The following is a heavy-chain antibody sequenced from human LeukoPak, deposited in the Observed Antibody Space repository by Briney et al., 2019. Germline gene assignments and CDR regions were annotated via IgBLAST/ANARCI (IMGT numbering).Heavy chain of an antibody. CDR3: ARGITIFGVVLRY. CDR2: IIPIFGTA. CDR1: GGTFSSYA. D-gene: IGHD3-3*01. J-gene: IGHJ4*02. Sequence: GASVKVSCKVSGGTFSSYAISWVRQAPGQGLEWMGGIIPIFGTANYAQKFQGRVTITTDESTSTAYMELSSLRSEDTAVYYCARGITIFGVVLRYWGRGTLVTVSS. V-gene: IGHV1-69*05.